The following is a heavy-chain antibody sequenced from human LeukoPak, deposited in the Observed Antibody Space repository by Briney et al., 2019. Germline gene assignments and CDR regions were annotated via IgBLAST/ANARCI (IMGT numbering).Heavy chain of an antibody. CDR1: GGSISSYY. J-gene: IGHJ4*02. CDR3: ARVRGNIVVVVAAPYYFDY. Sequence: PSETLSLTCTVSGGSISSYYWSWIRQPAGKGLECIGRVYSSGSTNYNPSLKSRVTMSVDTSRNQFSLKLSSVTAADTAVYYCARVRGNIVVVVAAPYYFDYWGQGTLVTVSS. CDR2: VYSSGST. D-gene: IGHD2-15*01. V-gene: IGHV4-4*07.